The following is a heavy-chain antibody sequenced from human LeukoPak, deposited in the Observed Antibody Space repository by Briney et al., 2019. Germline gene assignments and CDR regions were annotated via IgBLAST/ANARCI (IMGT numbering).Heavy chain of an antibody. J-gene: IGHJ3*02. CDR1: GGTFSSYA. V-gene: IGHV1-69*13. CDR3: ARERRARAFDI. Sequence: ASVKVSCKASGGTFSSYAISWVRQAPGQGLEWMGGIIPIFGTANYAQKFQGRVTITADESTSTAYMELSSLRSEDTAVYYCARERRARAFDIWGQGTMVAVSS. CDR2: IIPIFGTA.